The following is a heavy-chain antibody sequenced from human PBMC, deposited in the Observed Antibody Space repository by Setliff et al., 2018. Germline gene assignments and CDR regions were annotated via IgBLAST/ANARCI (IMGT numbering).Heavy chain of an antibody. CDR1: GYSFTSYW. D-gene: IGHD4-17*01. CDR2: IYPGDSDT. J-gene: IGHJ6*03. Sequence: LKISCTGSGYSFTSYWIGWVRQMPGKGLEWMGIIYPGDSDTRYSPSFQGQVTISADKSISTAYLQWSSLKASDTAMYYCARHRGVDYGDLYYYYYYMDVWGKGTTVTVSS. CDR3: ARHRGVDYGDLYYYYYYMDV. V-gene: IGHV5-51*01.